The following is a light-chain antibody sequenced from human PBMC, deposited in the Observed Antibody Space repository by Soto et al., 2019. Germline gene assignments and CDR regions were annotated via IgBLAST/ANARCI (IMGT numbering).Light chain of an antibody. CDR2: RGS. J-gene: IGKJ1*01. V-gene: IGKV1-5*03. CDR3: QQYSTYLWT. CDR1: QSISSW. Sequence: DIQMTQSPSTLSASVGDRVTITCRASQSISSWLAWYHQKPGKAPNLLIYRGSSLQSGVPLRFSGSGSGTEFTLTISSLQPDDFATYYCQQYSTYLWTFGQGTKVDIK.